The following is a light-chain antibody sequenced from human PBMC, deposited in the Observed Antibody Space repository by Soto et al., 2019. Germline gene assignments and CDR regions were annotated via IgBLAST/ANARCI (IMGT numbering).Light chain of an antibody. Sequence: GVSQSAGTVSVSTGERVTLSCMSRQSVSSHLAWYQQLPGQSPRLLIYGASTRATGIPARFSGSGSGTEFTLTICSLQSEDFALYYCPLSTKRLLPFGGGTMADIK. CDR3: PLSTKRLLP. J-gene: IGKJ4*01. CDR2: GAS. V-gene: IGKV3-15*01. CDR1: QSVSSH.